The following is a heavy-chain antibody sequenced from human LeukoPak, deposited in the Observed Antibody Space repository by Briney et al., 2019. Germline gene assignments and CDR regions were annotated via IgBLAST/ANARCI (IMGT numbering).Heavy chain of an antibody. CDR2: ISPSGTTI. CDR3: ARDPRGPDY. CDR1: GLTFSRYE. Sequence: GSLRLSCAVSGLTFSRYEMSWVRQAPGKGLEWISYISPSGTTIYYVDSVKGRFIISRDNAKDSLYLQMNSLRVEDTAVYYCARDPRGPDYWGQGTLVTVSS. V-gene: IGHV3-48*03. J-gene: IGHJ4*02.